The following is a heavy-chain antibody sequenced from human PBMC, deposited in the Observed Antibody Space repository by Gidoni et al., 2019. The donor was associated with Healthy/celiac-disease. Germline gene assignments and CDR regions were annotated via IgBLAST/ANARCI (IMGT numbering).Heavy chain of an antibody. CDR2: INHSGST. Sequence: QVQLQQWGAGLLKPSETLSLTCAVYGGSFSGYYWSWIRQPPGKGLEWIGEINHSGSTNYNPSLKSRVTISVDTSKNQFSLKLSSVTAADTAVYYCARGRGTHSSSFDYWGQGTLVTVSS. CDR1: GGSFSGYY. V-gene: IGHV4-34*01. D-gene: IGHD6-6*01. CDR3: ARGRGTHSSSFDY. J-gene: IGHJ4*02.